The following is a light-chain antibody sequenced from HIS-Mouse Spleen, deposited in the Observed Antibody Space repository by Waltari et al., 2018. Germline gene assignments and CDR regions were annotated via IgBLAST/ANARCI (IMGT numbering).Light chain of an antibody. V-gene: IGKV2-28*01. CDR1: QSLLHSNGYNY. CDR3: MQALQTPWT. CDR2: LGS. Sequence: DIVMTQSPLSLPVTPGEPASISCRSSQSLLHSNGYNYLDWYLQKPGQSPQLLIYLGSNRASGVPDRFSGSGSGTDFTLKISRVEAEDVGVYYCMQALQTPWTFDQGTKLEIK. J-gene: IGKJ2*01.